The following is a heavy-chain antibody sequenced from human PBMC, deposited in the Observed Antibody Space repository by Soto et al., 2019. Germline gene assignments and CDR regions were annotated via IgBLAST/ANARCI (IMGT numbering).Heavy chain of an antibody. CDR2: IYYGGST. J-gene: IGHJ4*02. Sequence: XTLYLRCTVSGGSLSSGSYYWSWIRQPPGKGLEWIWYIYYGGSTNYNPSLKSRDTISVDTSKNQFSLKLSCVTAADTAAYYCARGLAVAADVDFDYWGQGTLGTVSS. CDR1: GGSLSSGSYY. CDR3: ARGLAVAADVDFDY. D-gene: IGHD6-19*01. V-gene: IGHV4-61*01.